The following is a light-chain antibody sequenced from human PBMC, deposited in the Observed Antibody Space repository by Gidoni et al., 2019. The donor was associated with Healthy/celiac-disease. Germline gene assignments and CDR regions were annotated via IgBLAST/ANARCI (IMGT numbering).Light chain of an antibody. CDR3: QQLNSYPRYT. CDR1: QGINSY. V-gene: IGKV1-9*01. CDR2: AAS. Sequence: DIQLTQSPSFLSASVGDRVTITCRASQGINSYLAWYQQKPGKAPKLLIYAASTLQSGVPSMFSGSGSGTEFTLTISSLQTEDFATYYCQQLNSYPRYTFGQGTKLEIK. J-gene: IGKJ2*01.